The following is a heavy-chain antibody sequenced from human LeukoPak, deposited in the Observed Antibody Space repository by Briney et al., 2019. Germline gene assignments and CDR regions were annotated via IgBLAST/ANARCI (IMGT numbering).Heavy chain of an antibody. J-gene: IGHJ3*01. CDR3: ARGESFAFDV. Sequence: GGSLRLSCAASGFTFNNYAMSWVRQAPGKGLEWVSTISGSGGRTYYADSVKGRFTISRDNSRNTMYLQMNSLRAEDTAVYYCARGESFAFDVWGQGTMVTVSS. V-gene: IGHV3-23*01. CDR1: GFTFNNYA. CDR2: ISGSGGRT.